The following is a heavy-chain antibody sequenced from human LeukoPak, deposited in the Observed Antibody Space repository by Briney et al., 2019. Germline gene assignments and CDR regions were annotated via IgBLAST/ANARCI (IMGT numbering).Heavy chain of an antibody. V-gene: IGHV4-39*01. CDR2: IYYSGST. J-gene: IGHJ4*02. Sequence: KPSETLSLTCTVSGGSISSSSYYWGWIRQPPGKGLEWIGSIYYSGSTYYNPSLKSRVTISVDTSKNQFSLKLSSVTAADTAVYYCAERGYGDYLTYDYWGQGTLVTVSS. D-gene: IGHD4-17*01. CDR1: GGSISSSSYY. CDR3: AERGYGDYLTYDY.